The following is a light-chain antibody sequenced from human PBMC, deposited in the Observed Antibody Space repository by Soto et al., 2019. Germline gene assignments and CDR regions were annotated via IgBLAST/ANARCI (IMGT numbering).Light chain of an antibody. V-gene: IGKV1-5*01. CDR1: QSVDNW. J-gene: IGKJ1*01. CDR3: QRYDSPPPT. CDR2: DAF. Sequence: DIQMTQSPPTLSASVGDRVTITCRASQSVDNWLAWYQQKPGKAPGLLIYDAFSLKSGVSSRFSGSRSGTEFALTISSLQPDDSATYYCQRYDSPPPTFGQGTKVEVK.